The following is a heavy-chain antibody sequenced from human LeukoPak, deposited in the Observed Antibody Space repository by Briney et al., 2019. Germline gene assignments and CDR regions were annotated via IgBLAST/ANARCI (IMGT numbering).Heavy chain of an antibody. CDR3: ARGGYSGYDSEFDY. D-gene: IGHD5-12*01. CDR2: ISAYNGNT. V-gene: IGHV1-18*01. Sequence: ASVKVSCKASGYTFTSYGISWVRQAPGQGLEWMGWISAYNGNTNYAQKLQGRVTMTRDTSTSTVYMELSSLRSEDTAVYYCARGGYSGYDSEFDYWGQGTLVTVSS. CDR1: GYTFTSYG. J-gene: IGHJ4*02.